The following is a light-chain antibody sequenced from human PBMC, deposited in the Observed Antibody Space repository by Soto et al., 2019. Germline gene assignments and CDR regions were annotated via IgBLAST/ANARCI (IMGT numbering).Light chain of an antibody. CDR3: QTWGTSHWV. CDR1: SGHSSYA. J-gene: IGLJ3*02. V-gene: IGLV4-69*01. Sequence: QPVLTQSPSASASLGASVKLTCTLSSGHSSYAIAWHQQQPEKGPRYLMKLNSDGSHSKGDGIPDRFSGSSSGAERYLTISSLQSEDEADYYCQTWGTSHWVVGGGTKLTVL. CDR2: LNSDGSH.